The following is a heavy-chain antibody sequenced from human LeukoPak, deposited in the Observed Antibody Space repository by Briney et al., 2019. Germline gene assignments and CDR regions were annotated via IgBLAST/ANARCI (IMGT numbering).Heavy chain of an antibody. CDR2: ISVSGGRP. CDR3: AKSLRDYDFWSGYAT. J-gene: IGHJ5*02. D-gene: IGHD3-3*01. CDR1: GFTFSNYA. Sequence: GGSLRLSCAASGFTFSNYAMMWVREAPGKGLGWVSTISVSGGRPNYADSVKGRFTISRHNSKNTLFLQMNCLRPEDRPIYYWAKSLRDYDFWSGYATWGQGTLVTVSS. V-gene: IGHV3-23*01.